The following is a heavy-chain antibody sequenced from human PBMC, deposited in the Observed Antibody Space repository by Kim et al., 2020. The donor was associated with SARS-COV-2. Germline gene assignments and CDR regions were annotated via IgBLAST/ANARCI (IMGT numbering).Heavy chain of an antibody. D-gene: IGHD7-27*01. CDR1: GFTFSSYA. V-gene: IGHV3-23*03. J-gene: IGHJ6*02. CDR3: ARRLGINYYYGMDV. CDR2: IFSGGTST. Sequence: GGSLRLSCAASGFTFSSYAMNWVRQAPGKGLEWVSVIFSGGTSTYYADSVKGRFTISRDNSKNTLYLQMNSLRAEDTAVYYCARRLGINYYYGMDVWGQGTTVTVSS.